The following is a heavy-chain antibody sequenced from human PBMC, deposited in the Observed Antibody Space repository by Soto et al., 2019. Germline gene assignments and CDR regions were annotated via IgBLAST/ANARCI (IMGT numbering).Heavy chain of an antibody. J-gene: IGHJ5*02. CDR2: ISGSGGST. Sequence: PGGSLRLSCAASGFTFSSYAMSWVRQAPGKGLEWVSAISGSGGSTYYADSVKGRFTISRDNSKNTLYLQMNSLRAEDTAVYYCARQIAAAGNNWFDPWGRGTLVTVSS. V-gene: IGHV3-23*01. CDR1: GFTFSSYA. CDR3: ARQIAAAGNNWFDP. D-gene: IGHD6-13*01.